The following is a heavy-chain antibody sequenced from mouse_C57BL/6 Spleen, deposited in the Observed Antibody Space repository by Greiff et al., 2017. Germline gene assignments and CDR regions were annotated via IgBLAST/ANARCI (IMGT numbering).Heavy chain of an antibody. CDR3: GRCSYSKGFGG. Sequence: VQLQQPGAELVMPGASVKLSCKASGYTFTSYWMHWVKQRPGQGLEWIGEIDPSDSYTNYNQKFKGKSTLTVDKSSSTAYMQLSRLTSEDSAVYYYGRCSYSKGFGGWGKRALVTVAA. D-gene: IGHD2-5*01. CDR1: GYTFTSYW. CDR2: IDPSDSYT. V-gene: IGHV1-69*01. J-gene: IGHJ3*01.